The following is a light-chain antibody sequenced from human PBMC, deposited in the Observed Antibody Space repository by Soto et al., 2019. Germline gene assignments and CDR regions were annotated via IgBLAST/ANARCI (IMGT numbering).Light chain of an antibody. CDR2: GAS. CDR1: QSVSSSY. CDR3: QQYGSSIT. Sequence: IVLTQSPGPRSLSPGERATLSCRASQSVSSSYLAWYQQKPGQAPRLLIYGASSRATGIPDRFSGRGSGTDFTLTISRLEPEEFAVYYCQQYGSSITFGQGTRLEIK. J-gene: IGKJ5*01. V-gene: IGKV3-20*01.